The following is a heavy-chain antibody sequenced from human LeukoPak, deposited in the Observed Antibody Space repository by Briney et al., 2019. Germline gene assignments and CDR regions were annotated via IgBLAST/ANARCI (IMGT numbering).Heavy chain of an antibody. V-gene: IGHV1-2*06. CDR2: IGPNSGAT. D-gene: IGHD3-16*01. CDR3: ARDPWGGGSDYLYY. Sequence: SVKVSCKASEYTFTDYYVHWVRLVPGQGLEWMGRIGPNSGATNYAETFRGRVTMARATSINTVYMERSSLRSDDPPVYYLARDPWGGGSDYLYYWGQGTLVSVSS. CDR1: EYTFTDYY. J-gene: IGHJ4*02.